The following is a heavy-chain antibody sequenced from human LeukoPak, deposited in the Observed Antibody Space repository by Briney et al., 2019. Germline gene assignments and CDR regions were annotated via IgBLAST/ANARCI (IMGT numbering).Heavy chain of an antibody. CDR1: GGSISSYY. D-gene: IGHD6-6*01. CDR3: ARAGSSFGWGWFDP. V-gene: IGHV4-59*01. J-gene: IGHJ5*02. CDR2: IYYSGST. Sequence: SETLSLTCTVSGGSISSYYWSWIRQPPGKGLEWIGYIYYSGSTNYNPSLKSRVTISVDTSKNQFSLKLSSVTAADTAVYYCARAGSSFGWGWFDPWGQGTLVTVSS.